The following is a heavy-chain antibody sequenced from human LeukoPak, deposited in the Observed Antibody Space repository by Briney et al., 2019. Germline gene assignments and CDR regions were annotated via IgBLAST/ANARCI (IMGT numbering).Heavy chain of an antibody. CDR3: ARDRRYYGSGSPRSWFGP. CDR2: INPNSGGT. V-gene: IGHV1-2*02. J-gene: IGHJ5*02. Sequence: ASVKVSCKASGYTFTGYYMHWVRQAPGQGLEWMGWINPNSGGTNYAQKFQGRVTMTRDTSISTAYMELSRLRSDDTAVYYCARDRRYYGSGSPRSWFGPWGQGTLVTVSS. D-gene: IGHD3-10*01. CDR1: GYTFTGYY.